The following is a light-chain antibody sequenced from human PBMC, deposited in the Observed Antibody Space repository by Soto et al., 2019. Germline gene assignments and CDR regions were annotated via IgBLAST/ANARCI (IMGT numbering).Light chain of an antibody. CDR3: QQYGSSPLT. CDR2: GAS. CDR1: QIFSSNY. J-gene: IGKJ4*01. V-gene: IGKV3-20*01. Sequence: VLTQSPGTLSLSPGEKATLSCRASQIFSSNYLAWYQQKPGQAPRLLIYGASSRATGVPDRFSGSGSATDFTLTISRLEPEDFAVYYCQQYGSSPLTFGGGTKVEIK.